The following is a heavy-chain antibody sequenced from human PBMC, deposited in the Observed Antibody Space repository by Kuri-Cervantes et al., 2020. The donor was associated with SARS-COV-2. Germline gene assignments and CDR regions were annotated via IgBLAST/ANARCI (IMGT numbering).Heavy chain of an antibody. D-gene: IGHD2-2*01. J-gene: IGHJ6*02. CDR3: ARSHKDIVVVPAARGYYYGMDV. CDR2: IWYDGSNK. CDR1: GFTFSSYR. V-gene: IGHV3-33*01. Sequence: GESLKISCAASGFTFSSYRMHWVRQAPGKGLEWVAVIWYDGSNKYYADSVKGRFTISRDNSKNTLYLQMNSLRAEDTAVYYCARSHKDIVVVPAARGYYYGMDVWGQGTTVTVSS.